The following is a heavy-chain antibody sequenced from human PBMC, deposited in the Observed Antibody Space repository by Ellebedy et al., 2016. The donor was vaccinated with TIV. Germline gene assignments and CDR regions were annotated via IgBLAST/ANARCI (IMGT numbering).Heavy chain of an antibody. CDR1: GYTFSSYG. Sequence: AASVKVSCKASGYTFSSYGLSWVRQAPGQGLEWMGWISANTGNTNYAQRLQGRVTMTTDTSTSTAYMELRSLRSDDTAVYYCARDRYSGSYFFGLDVWGQGTTVTVSS. J-gene: IGHJ6*02. V-gene: IGHV1-18*01. D-gene: IGHD6-6*01. CDR3: ARDRYSGSYFFGLDV. CDR2: ISANTGNT.